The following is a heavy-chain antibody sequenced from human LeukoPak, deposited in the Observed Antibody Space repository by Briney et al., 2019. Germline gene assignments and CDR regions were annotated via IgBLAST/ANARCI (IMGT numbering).Heavy chain of an antibody. V-gene: IGHV3-30*02. J-gene: IGHJ4*02. CDR2: IRYDGSNK. Sequence: GGSLRLSCAASGFTFNSYGMHWARQAPGKGLEWVAFIRYDGSNKYYADSVKGRFTISRDNSKNTLYLQMNSLRAEDTAVYYCARDYGSGIDYWGQGTLVTVSS. D-gene: IGHD3-10*01. CDR3: ARDYGSGIDY. CDR1: GFTFNSYG.